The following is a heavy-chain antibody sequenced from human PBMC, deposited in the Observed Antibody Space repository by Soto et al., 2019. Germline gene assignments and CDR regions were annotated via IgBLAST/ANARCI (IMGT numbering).Heavy chain of an antibody. V-gene: IGHV4-38-2*01. CDR3: ARTFDYYGMDV. J-gene: IGHJ6*02. Sequence: SETLSLTCAVSGYSIGSGYYWAWIRQSPGKGLEWIGSIYHAGSVYCNPSLNGRVALSMDTSKNHFSLKLTSVTAADTAVYYCARTFDYYGMDVWGQGTTVTGSS. CDR2: IYHAGSV. CDR1: GYSIGSGYY.